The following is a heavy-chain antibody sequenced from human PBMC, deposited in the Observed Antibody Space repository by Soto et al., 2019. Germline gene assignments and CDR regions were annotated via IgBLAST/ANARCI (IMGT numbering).Heavy chain of an antibody. CDR2: IIGGNGVT. CDR3: AKDKEPDGAWDIDY. J-gene: IGHJ4*01. Sequence: GGSLRLSCAASGFTFRSYTMSWVRQAPGKGLEWVSSIIGGNGVTFSADSVTGRFTISRDISKSTLYLQMNGLRVEDTAIYYYAKDKEPDGAWDIDYWGHGTLVTVSS. V-gene: IGHV3-23*01. D-gene: IGHD4-17*01. CDR1: GFTFRSYT.